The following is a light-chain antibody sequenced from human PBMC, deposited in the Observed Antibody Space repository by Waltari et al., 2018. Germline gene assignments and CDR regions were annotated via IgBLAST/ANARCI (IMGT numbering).Light chain of an antibody. CDR1: QTVSANY. Sequence: EIVLTQSPGTLSLSTVADRAIYSGRASQTVSANYLAWYQQKSGQVPRLLIYGASNMAAGIPDRFSGSGSGTDFTLTITRLERDDFFAVYYCQHYGSSSLTFGGGTKVEIK. CDR3: QHYGSSSLT. J-gene: IGKJ4*01. CDR2: GAS. V-gene: IGKV3-20*01.